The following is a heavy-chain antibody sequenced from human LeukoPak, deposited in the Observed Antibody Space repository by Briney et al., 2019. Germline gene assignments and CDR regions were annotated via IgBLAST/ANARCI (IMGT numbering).Heavy chain of an antibody. CDR2: SVGANGGT. D-gene: IGHD1-26*01. Sequence: GGSLRLSCEASGFTFSPHAMSWVRLAPGKGLEWVSGSVGANGGTYYADSMKGRFTISRDNSKNTLYLQMNSLRVEDTAVYYCVKDAIPRDGKWELDYWGQGTLVTVSS. CDR3: VKDAIPRDGKWELDY. CDR1: GFTFSPHA. J-gene: IGHJ4*02. V-gene: IGHV3-23*01.